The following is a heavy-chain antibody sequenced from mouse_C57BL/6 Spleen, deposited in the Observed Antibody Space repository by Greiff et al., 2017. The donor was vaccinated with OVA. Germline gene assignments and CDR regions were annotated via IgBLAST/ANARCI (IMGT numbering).Heavy chain of an antibody. CDR1: GYTFTSYW. D-gene: IGHD2-3*01. CDR2: IDPSDSYT. Sequence: VQLQQPGAELVMPGASVKLSCKASGYTFTSYWMHWVKQRPGQGLEWIGEIDPSDSYTNYNQKFKGKSTLTVDKSSSTAYMQLSSLTSEDSAVYYCARWRYDGYQAWFAYWGQGTLVTVSA. CDR3: ARWRYDGYQAWFAY. J-gene: IGHJ3*01. V-gene: IGHV1-69*01.